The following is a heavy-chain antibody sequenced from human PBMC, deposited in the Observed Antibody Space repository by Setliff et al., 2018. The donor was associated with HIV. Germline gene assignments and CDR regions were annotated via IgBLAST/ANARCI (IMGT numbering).Heavy chain of an antibody. CDR2: ISGSGGST. CDR1: GFTFSSYA. V-gene: IGHV3-23*01. J-gene: IGHJ1*01. Sequence: SCAASGFTFSSYAMSWVRQAPGKGLEWVSAISGSGGSTYYADSVKGRFTISRDNSKNTLYLQMNSLRAEDTAVYYCAKAPSSWPAEYFQHWGQGTLVTVSS. D-gene: IGHD6-13*01. CDR3: AKAPSSWPAEYFQH.